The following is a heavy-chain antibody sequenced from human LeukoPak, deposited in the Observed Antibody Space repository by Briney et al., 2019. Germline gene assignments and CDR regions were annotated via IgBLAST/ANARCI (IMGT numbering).Heavy chain of an antibody. J-gene: IGHJ5*02. Sequence: SVKVSCKASGGIFSNYAISWVRQPPGQGREWMGSIIPILGIANYAQKFQGRVTITADKSTRAAYMYVSGLRSEDTDGYYCAVTASISMIVVVKNDWFDPWGQGTLVTVSS. CDR1: GGIFSNYA. CDR2: IIPILGIA. D-gene: IGHD3-22*01. V-gene: IGHV1-69*04. CDR3: AVTASISMIVVVKNDWFDP.